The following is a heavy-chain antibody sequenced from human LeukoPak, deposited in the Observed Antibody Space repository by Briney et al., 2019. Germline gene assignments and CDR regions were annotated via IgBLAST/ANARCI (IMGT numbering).Heavy chain of an antibody. D-gene: IGHD3-10*01. V-gene: IGHV1-69*04. CDR3: ARFGSGYGGLYGSGSYYTANYYYYGMDV. CDR2: IIPILGIA. CDR1: GGTFSSYA. J-gene: IGHJ6*02. Sequence: GASVKVSCKASGGTFSSYAISWVRQAPGQGLEWMGRIIPILGIANYAQKFQGRVTITADKSTSTAYMELSSLRSEDTAVYYCARFGSGYGGLYGSGSYYTANYYYYGMDVWGQGTTVTVSS.